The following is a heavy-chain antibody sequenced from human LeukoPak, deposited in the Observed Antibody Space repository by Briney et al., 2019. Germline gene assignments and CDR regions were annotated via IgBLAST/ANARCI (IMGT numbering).Heavy chain of an antibody. J-gene: IGHJ6*02. CDR2: ISGSGGST. D-gene: IGHD2-2*01. CDR3: AKDLEVGDIVVVPATYYGMDV. CDR1: GFTFSSYA. V-gene: IGHV3-23*01. Sequence: PGGSLRLSCAASGFTFSSYAMSWVRQAPGKGLEWVSAISGSGGSTYYADSVKGRFTISRDNSKNTLYLQMNSLRAEDTAVYYCAKDLEVGDIVVVPATYYGMDVWGQGTTVTVSS.